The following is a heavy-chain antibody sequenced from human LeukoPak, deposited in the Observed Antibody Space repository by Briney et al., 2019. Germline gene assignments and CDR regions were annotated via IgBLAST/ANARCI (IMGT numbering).Heavy chain of an antibody. CDR3: ASYRYGSSFAFDI. Sequence: GGSLRLSCGASGLTVSTNYMSWARQAPGKGLEWVSIIYSGGSTYYADSVKGRFTISRDNSKNTLYLQMNSLRAEDAAVYYCASYRYGSSFAFDIWGQGTMVTVSS. CDR1: GLTVSTNY. CDR2: IYSGGST. D-gene: IGHD6-6*01. V-gene: IGHV3-66*01. J-gene: IGHJ3*02.